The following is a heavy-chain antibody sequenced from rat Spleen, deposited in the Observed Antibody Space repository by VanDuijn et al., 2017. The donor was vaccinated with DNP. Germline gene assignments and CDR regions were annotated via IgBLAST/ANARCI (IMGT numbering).Heavy chain of an antibody. CDR1: RFTFNNFW. Sequence: EVRLVESGGDLVQPGRSLKLSCVASRFTFNNFWMTWFRQVPGKGLDWVASITSSGDNTLYPDSVKGRFTISRDIAKNTLYLQMNSLRSEDTATYYCVRPHHYAGSYPRYWGQGVMVTVSS. J-gene: IGHJ2*01. CDR3: VRPHHYAGSYPRY. D-gene: IGHD1-12*03. V-gene: IGHV5-31*01. CDR2: ITSSGDNT.